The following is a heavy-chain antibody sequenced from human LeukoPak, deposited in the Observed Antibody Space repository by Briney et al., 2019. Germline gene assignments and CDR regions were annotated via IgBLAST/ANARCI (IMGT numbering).Heavy chain of an antibody. V-gene: IGHV3-53*01. CDR2: IYNSGST. CDR3: ARGYVGYYYYGMDV. J-gene: IGHJ6*02. D-gene: IGHD3-16*01. CDR1: GFTVSTNY. Sequence: GGSLRLSCAASGFTVSTNYMSWVRQAPGKGLEWVSVIYNSGSTYYVDSVKGQFTISRDNSKNTVYVQMNSLRAEDTAVYYCARGYVGYYYYGMDVWGQGTTVTVSS.